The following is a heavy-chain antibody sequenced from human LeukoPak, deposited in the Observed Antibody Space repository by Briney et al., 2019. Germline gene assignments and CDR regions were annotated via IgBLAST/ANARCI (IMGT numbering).Heavy chain of an antibody. J-gene: IGHJ4*02. D-gene: IGHD1-20*01. CDR3: ARVITGRLDY. CDR2: IYYSGST. V-gene: IGHV4-59*01. CDR1: GGSISGYY. Sequence: SETLSLTCTVSGGSISGYYWSWTRQPPGKGLEWTAYIYYSGSTNYNPSLKGRVTISVDTSKNQFSLKLSSVTAADTAVYYCARVITGRLDYWGQGTLVTVSS.